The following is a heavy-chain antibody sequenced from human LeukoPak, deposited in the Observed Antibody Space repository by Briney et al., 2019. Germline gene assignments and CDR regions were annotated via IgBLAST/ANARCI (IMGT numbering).Heavy chain of an antibody. D-gene: IGHD3-10*01. J-gene: IGHJ4*02. V-gene: IGHV4-34*01. CDR3: ARGGYGPGSHYRY. CDR1: AGSFTGYY. CDR2: IDHTGSI. Sequence: SETLSLTCAVNAGSFTGYYWSWIRQPPGKGLEWIGEIDHTGSISYNPSLRRRVTISVHTFKNQFSLNLRSVTAAERAIYYCARGGYGPGSHYRYWGQGTLVTVSS.